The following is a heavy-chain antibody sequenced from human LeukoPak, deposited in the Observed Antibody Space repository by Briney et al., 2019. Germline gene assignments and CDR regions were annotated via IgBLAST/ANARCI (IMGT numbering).Heavy chain of an antibody. D-gene: IGHD6-19*01. CDR1: GYTFTGYY. J-gene: IGHJ3*02. CDR3: AREGYSSGWYRGGNAFDI. CDR2: INPNSGGT. Sequence: GPVKVSCKASGYTFTGYYMHWVRQAPGQGLEWMGWINPNSGGTNYAQKFQGRVTMTRDTSISTAYMELSRLRSDDTAAYYCAREGYSSGWYRGGNAFDIWGQGTMVTVSS. V-gene: IGHV1-2*02.